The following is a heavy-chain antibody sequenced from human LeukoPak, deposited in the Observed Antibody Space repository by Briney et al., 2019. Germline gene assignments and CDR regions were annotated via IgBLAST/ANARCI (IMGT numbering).Heavy chain of an antibody. CDR2: IYHSGST. V-gene: IGHV4-38-2*02. CDR1: GYSITNAYY. D-gene: IGHD6-19*01. J-gene: IGHJ4*02. CDR3: ARAKQWLVPRNNFDY. Sequence: SETLSLTCTVSGYSITNAYYWGWIRPPPGKGLEWIGSIYHSGSTYYNPSLKSRVTISVDTSKNQFSLKLSSVTAADTAVYYCARAKQWLVPRNNFDYWGQGTLVTVSS.